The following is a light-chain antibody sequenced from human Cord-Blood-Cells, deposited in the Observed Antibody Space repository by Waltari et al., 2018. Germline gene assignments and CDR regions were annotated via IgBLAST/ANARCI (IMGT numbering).Light chain of an antibody. CDR1: QSVGISY. J-gene: IGKJ2*01. CDR2: GAS. CDR3: QQYGSSPHT. Sequence: EIVLTQSTGNLSLSPGERTNLSCRARQSVGISYLAWYQQKPGQATRLLIYGASSRATDIPDRFSGSGSGTYFTLTISRLEPEDFAVYYCQQYGSSPHTFVQGTKLEIK. V-gene: IGKV3-20*01.